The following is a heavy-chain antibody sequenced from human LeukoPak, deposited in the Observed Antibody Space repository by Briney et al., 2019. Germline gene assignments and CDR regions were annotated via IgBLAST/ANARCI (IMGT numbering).Heavy chain of an antibody. J-gene: IGHJ5*02. CDR1: GGSISSSSYY. CDR2: VYYSGST. Sequence: SETLSLTCTVSGGSISSSSYYWGWIRQPPGKGLEWIGSVYYSGSTYYNPSLKSRVTISIDTSKNQFSLKLRSVTAADTAVYYCARESTNWFDPWGQGTLVTVSS. CDR3: ARESTNWFDP. V-gene: IGHV4-39*07.